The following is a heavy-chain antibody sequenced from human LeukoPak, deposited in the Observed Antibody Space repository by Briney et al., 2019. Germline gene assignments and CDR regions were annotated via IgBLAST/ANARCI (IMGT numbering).Heavy chain of an antibody. V-gene: IGHV4-61*01. Sequence: SETLSLTCTVSGGSVSSDNYYWTWIRQPPGKGLEWFGYISYSGRATYNPSLKSRVTISVDTSKNQFSLKLSSVTAADTAVYYCARRTRNWFDPWGQGTLVTVSS. J-gene: IGHJ5*02. CDR1: GGSVSSDNYY. CDR2: ISYSGRA. CDR3: ARRTRNWFDP.